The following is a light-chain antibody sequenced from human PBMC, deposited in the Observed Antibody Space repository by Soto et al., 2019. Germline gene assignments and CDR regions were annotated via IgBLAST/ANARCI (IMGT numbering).Light chain of an antibody. CDR2: SAS. Sequence: EIVLTQSPATLSLSPGERATLSCRASENVGNDLVWYHQKRGQAPRLLIYSASNRATGIPARFSGSGSGTDYTLTTSSLELGGFAAYYCPQRNNWARTFGGGTKVEIK. V-gene: IGKV3-11*01. J-gene: IGKJ4*01. CDR1: ENVGND. CDR3: PQRNNWART.